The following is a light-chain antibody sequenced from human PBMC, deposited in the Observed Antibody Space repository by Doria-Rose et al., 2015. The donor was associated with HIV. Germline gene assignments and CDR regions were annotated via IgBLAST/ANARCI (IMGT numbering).Light chain of an antibody. CDR3: HQYGTSWT. J-gene: IGKJ1*01. CDR2: DGS. CDR1: LRFSSTH. V-gene: IGKV3-20*01. Sequence: TQSPGTLSLSPGERATLSCRASLRFSSTHLAWYQQKPGQAPSLLIYDGSTRATGIPDRFSASGSGTDFTLTINRLEPEDFALYYCHQYGTSWTFGQGTKVEI.